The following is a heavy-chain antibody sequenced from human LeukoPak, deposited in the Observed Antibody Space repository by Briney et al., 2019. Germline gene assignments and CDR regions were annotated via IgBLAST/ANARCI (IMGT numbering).Heavy chain of an antibody. J-gene: IGHJ4*02. CDR3: ARVWGWELPSYYFDY. D-gene: IGHD1-26*01. V-gene: IGHV4-39*07. CDR1: GGSISSSSYY. CDR2: IYYSGST. Sequence: SETLSLTCTVSGGSISSSSYYWGWIRQPPGKGLEWIGSIYYSGSTYYNPSLKSRVTISVDTSKNQFSLKLSSVTAADTAVYYCARVWGWELPSYYFDYWGRGTLVTVSS.